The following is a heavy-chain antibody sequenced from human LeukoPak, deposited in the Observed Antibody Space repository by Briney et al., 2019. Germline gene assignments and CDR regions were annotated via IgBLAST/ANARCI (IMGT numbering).Heavy chain of an antibody. D-gene: IGHD4-11*01. CDR3: ADSNYWYPVDY. Sequence: GGSLRLSCAASGFTFKSYNMQWVRQAPGKGLEWVSSITGSGDSTYYADSVKGRFTISRDNSKNTLYLQMNSLRAEDTAVYYCADSNYWYPVDYWGQGTLVTVSS. V-gene: IGHV3-23*01. CDR2: ITGSGDST. CDR1: GFTFKSYN. J-gene: IGHJ4*02.